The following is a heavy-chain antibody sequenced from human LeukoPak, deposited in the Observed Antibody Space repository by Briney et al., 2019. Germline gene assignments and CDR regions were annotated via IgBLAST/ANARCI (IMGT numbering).Heavy chain of an antibody. CDR2: INHSGST. J-gene: IGHJ4*02. CDR3: ARVGYISHFDY. Sequence: PSETLSLTCAVYGGSFSGYYWSWIRQPPGKGLEWIGEINHSGSTNYNPSLKSRVTISVDTSKNQFSLKLSSVTAADTAVYYCARVGYISHFDYWGQGTLVTVSS. V-gene: IGHV4-34*01. D-gene: IGHD3-16*02. CDR1: GGSFSGYY.